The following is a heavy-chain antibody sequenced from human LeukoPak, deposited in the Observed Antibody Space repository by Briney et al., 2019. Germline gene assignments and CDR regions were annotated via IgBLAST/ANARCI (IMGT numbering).Heavy chain of an antibody. CDR2: ISGSGGST. CDR3: AKTWWLGYYFDY. J-gene: IGHJ4*02. D-gene: IGHD6-19*01. Sequence: LTGGSLRLSCAASGFTFSSYAMSWVRQAPGEGVEWVSAISGSGGSTYYADSVKGRFTISRDNSKNTLYLQMNSLRAEDTAVYYCAKTWWLGYYFDYWGQGTLVTVSS. V-gene: IGHV3-23*01. CDR1: GFTFSSYA.